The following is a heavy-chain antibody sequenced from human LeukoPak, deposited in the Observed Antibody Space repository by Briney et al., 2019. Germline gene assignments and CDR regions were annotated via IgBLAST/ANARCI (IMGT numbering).Heavy chain of an antibody. V-gene: IGHV3-48*04. CDR1: GFTFSRCS. CDR3: ARDVSSSWYFIDY. D-gene: IGHD6-13*01. CDR2: ISSSSGTI. Sequence: SGGSLRLSCAASGFTFSRCSMNWVRQAPGKGLEWVSYISSSSGTIYYADSVKGRFTISRDNAKNSLYLQMHSLRAEDTAVYYCARDVSSSWYFIDYWGQGTLVTVSS. J-gene: IGHJ4*02.